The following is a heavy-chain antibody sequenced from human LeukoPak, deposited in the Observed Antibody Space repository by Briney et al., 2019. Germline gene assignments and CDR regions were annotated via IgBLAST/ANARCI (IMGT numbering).Heavy chain of an antibody. CDR2: IKEDGTRK. D-gene: IGHD3-16*01. Sequence: GGSLRLSCAVSGFTFRTYWMSWVRQAPGKGLDWVAHIKEDGTRKYYVDSVRGRFTISRDNAKNSLFLQMNGLRVEDTAVFYCVAWGSLVVWGQGTLVTVSS. CDR3: VAWGSLVV. V-gene: IGHV3-7*01. CDR1: GFTFRTYW. J-gene: IGHJ4*02.